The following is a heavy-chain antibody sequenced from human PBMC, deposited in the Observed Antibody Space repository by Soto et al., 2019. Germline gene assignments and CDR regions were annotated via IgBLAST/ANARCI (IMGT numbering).Heavy chain of an antibody. CDR3: ARRHELDIDAYY. Sequence: SETLSLTCTVSGASITQYYWNWIRQPPGKGLEWIVSFFSSGSTDYNPSLTSRVTISLDTSKNQFSLKLSSVTAADTAVYFCARRHELDIDAYYWGQGILVTVSS. J-gene: IGHJ4*02. D-gene: IGHD3-10*01. CDR2: FFSSGST. V-gene: IGHV4-4*08. CDR1: GASITQYY.